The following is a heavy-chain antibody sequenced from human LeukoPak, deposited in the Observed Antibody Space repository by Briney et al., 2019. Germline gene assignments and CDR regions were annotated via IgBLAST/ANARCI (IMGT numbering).Heavy chain of an antibody. V-gene: IGHV4-30-4*08. J-gene: IGHJ4*02. Sequence: SETLSLTCTVSGGSISSGDYYWSWIRQPPGKGLEWIGYIYYSGSTSYNPSLKSRVTILVDTSKNQFSLKLSSMTAADTAVYYCASSEKDEVLRFWEWSPGFAYGGQGTLVTVSS. CDR1: GGSISSGDYY. CDR2: IYYSGST. D-gene: IGHD3-3*01. CDR3: ASSEKDEVLRFWEWSPGFAY.